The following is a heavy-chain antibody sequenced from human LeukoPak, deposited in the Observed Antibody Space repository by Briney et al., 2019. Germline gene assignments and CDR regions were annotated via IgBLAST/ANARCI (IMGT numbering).Heavy chain of an antibody. CDR2: ISAYNGNT. J-gene: IGHJ3*01. D-gene: IGHD5-18*01. V-gene: IGHV1-18*01. Sequence: ASVKVSCKASGYTFTSYGISWVRQAPGQGLEWMGWISAYNGNTNYAQKLQGRVTMTTDTSTSTAYMELRSLRSDDTAVYYCARAIPRGYSYGYDAFDVWGQGTMVTVSS. CDR3: ARAIPRGYSYGYDAFDV. CDR1: GYTFTSYG.